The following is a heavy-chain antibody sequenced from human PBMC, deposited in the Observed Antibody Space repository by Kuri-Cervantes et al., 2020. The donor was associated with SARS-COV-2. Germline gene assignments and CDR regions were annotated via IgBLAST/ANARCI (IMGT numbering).Heavy chain of an antibody. Sequence: GESLKISCAASGFTFSNAWMSWVRQAPGKGLEWVSYISSSSSTIYYADSVKGRFTISRDNAKNSLYLQMNSLRDEDTAVYYCARAAPGMDVWGPGTMVTVSS. V-gene: IGHV3-48*02. CDR1: GFTFSNAW. J-gene: IGHJ6*02. CDR3: ARAAPGMDV. CDR2: ISSSSSTI.